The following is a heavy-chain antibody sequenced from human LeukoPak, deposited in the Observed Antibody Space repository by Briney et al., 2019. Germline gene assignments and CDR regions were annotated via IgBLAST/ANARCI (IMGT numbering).Heavy chain of an antibody. V-gene: IGHV3-7*03. D-gene: IGHD3-22*01. CDR2: IKQDGSEK. Sequence: GGSLRLSCAASGFTFSSYWMSCVRQAPGKGLEWVANIKQDGSEKYYVDSVKGRFTISRDNAKNSLYLQMNSLRAEDTAVYYCAKLLYYYDSSQPYWGQGTLVTVSS. J-gene: IGHJ4*02. CDR1: GFTFSSYW. CDR3: AKLLYYYDSSQPY.